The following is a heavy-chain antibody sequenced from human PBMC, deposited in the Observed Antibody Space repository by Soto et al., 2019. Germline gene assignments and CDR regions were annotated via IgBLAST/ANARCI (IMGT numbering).Heavy chain of an antibody. CDR3: ARGGCTNGVCSSNWFDP. CDR2: INPNSGGT. D-gene: IGHD2-8*01. J-gene: IGHJ5*02. Sequence: GASVKVSCKASGYTFTGYYMHWVRQAPGQGLEWMGWINPNSGGTNYAQKFQGWVTMTRDTSISTAYMELSRLRSDDTAVYYCARGGCTNGVCSSNWFDPWGQGTLVTVSS. V-gene: IGHV1-2*04. CDR1: GYTFTGYY.